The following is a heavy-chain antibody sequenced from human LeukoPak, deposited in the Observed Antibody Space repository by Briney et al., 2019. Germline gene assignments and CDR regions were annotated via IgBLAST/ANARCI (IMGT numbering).Heavy chain of an antibody. J-gene: IGHJ4*02. CDR1: RFTFSSYW. D-gene: IGHD4-17*01. CDR2: IKQDGSEK. Sequence: PGGSLRPSCAASRFTFSSYWMSWVRQAPGKGLGWVANIKQDGSEKYYVDSVKGRFTISRDNAKNSLYLQMNSLRAEDTAVYYCARDTGYPECGDYGEGWLYWGQGTLVTVSS. V-gene: IGHV3-7*01. CDR3: ARDTGYPECGDYGEGWLY.